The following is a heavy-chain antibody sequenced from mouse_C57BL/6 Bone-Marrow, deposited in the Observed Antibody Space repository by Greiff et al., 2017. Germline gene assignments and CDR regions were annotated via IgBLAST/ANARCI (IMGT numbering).Heavy chain of an antibody. D-gene: IGHD5-1*01. CDR1: GFNIKDYY. Sequence: EVQLQESGAELVRPGASVKLSCTASGFNIKDYYMHWVKQRTEQGLEWIGRIDPEDGDTEYAPKFQGKATMTAYTSSNTAYLQLSSLTSEDTAVYYCTTLPYYYAMDYWGQGTSVTVSS. V-gene: IGHV14-1*01. J-gene: IGHJ4*01. CDR3: TTLPYYYAMDY. CDR2: IDPEDGDT.